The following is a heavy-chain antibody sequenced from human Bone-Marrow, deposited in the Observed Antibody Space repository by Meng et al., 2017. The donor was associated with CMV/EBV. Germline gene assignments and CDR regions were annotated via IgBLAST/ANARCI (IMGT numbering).Heavy chain of an antibody. Sequence: GRSLSLSCAVYGGSFSGYYWSWIRQPPGKGLEWVSYISSSGSTIYYADSVKGRFTISRDNAKNSLYLQMNSLRAEDTAVYYCARVSRDPRGYFYYWGQGTLVTVSS. CDR1: GGSFSGYY. D-gene: IGHD3-10*01. V-gene: IGHV3-11*04. CDR2: ISSSGSTI. CDR3: ARVSRDPRGYFYY. J-gene: IGHJ4*02.